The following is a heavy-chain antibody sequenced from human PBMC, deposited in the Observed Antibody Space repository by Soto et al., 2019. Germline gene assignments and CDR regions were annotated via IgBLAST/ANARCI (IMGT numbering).Heavy chain of an antibody. CDR2: IIPIFGTA. D-gene: IGHD6-19*01. CDR1: GGTFSSYA. Sequence: ASVKVSCKASGGTFSSYAISWVRQAPGQGLEWMGGIIPIFGTANYAQKFQGRVTITADESTSTAYMELSSLRSEDTAVYYCARKTESSSGWFYYYGMDVWGQGTTVTVSS. J-gene: IGHJ6*02. CDR3: ARKTESSSGWFYYYGMDV. V-gene: IGHV1-69*13.